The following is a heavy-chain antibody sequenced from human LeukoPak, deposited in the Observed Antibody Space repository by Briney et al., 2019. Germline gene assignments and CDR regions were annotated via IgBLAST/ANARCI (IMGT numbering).Heavy chain of an antibody. CDR1: RGTFSRYA. CDR2: INPNFGTA. J-gene: IGHJ2*01. CDR3: ARCIFEYSSSPVGWYFDL. D-gene: IGHD6-6*01. V-gene: IGHV1-69*05. Sequence: GASVNVSCKASRGTFSRYAISGVRQPPGQELEGMGRINPNFGTANYAQKFQGRVTITTDESTSTAYMELSSLRSEDTAVYYCARCIFEYSSSPVGWYFDLCGRGTLVTVSS.